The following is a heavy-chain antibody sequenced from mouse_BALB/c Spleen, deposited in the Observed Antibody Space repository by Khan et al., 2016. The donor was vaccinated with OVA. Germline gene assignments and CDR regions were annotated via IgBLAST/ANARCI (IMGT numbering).Heavy chain of an antibody. J-gene: IGHJ2*01. V-gene: IGHV5-17*02. Sequence: EVQLVESGGGLVQPGGSRKLSCAASGFTFSSYGMHWVRQAPERGLEWVAYISGDSNTIYYADTVKGRFPISTYNSRDTLFLPMTSLMSEDTSMYYCATSYFYGYYFDYWGQAPLSQSPQ. CDR2: ISGDSNTI. CDR3: ATSYFYGYYFDY. CDR1: GFTFSSYG. D-gene: IGHD1-1*01.